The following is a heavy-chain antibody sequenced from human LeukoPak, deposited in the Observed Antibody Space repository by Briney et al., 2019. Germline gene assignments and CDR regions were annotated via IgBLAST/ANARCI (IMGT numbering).Heavy chain of an antibody. Sequence: SQTLSLTCAVSGGSISSYYWSWIWQPPGKGLEWIGYIYYSGSTNYNPSLKSRVTISVDTSKNQFSLKLSSVTAADTAVYYCARLAVAGLYYYYGMDVWGQGTTVTVSS. CDR1: GGSISSYY. CDR2: IYYSGST. CDR3: ARLAVAGLYYYYGMDV. J-gene: IGHJ6*02. V-gene: IGHV4-59*01. D-gene: IGHD6-19*01.